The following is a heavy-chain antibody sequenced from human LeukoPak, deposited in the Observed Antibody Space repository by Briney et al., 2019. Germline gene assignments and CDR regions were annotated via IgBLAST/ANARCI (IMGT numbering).Heavy chain of an antibody. CDR3: ASGYYYDSSGYGAFDY. Sequence: GESLKISCKGSGYSFTSYWIGWVRQMPGKGLEWMGIIYPGDSDTRYSPSFQGQVTISADKSISTAYLQWSSLKASDTAMYYCASGYYYDSSGYGAFDYWGQGTLVTVSS. CDR2: IYPGDSDT. J-gene: IGHJ4*02. D-gene: IGHD3-22*01. CDR1: GYSFTSYW. V-gene: IGHV5-51*01.